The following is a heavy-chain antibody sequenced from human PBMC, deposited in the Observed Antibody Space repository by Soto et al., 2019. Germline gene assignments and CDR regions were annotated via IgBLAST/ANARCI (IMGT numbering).Heavy chain of an antibody. D-gene: IGHD1-26*01. CDR1: GFTFSNAW. CDR3: TPLYRGAEPDYYYYGMDV. J-gene: IGHJ6*04. Sequence: EGSLRLSCAASGFTFSNAWMSWVRQAPGKGLEWVGRIKSKTDGGTTDYAAPVKGRFTISRDDSKNTLYLQMNSLKTEDTAVYYCTPLYRGAEPDYYYYGMDVWGTGTTVTASS. V-gene: IGHV3-15*01. CDR2: IKSKTDGGTT.